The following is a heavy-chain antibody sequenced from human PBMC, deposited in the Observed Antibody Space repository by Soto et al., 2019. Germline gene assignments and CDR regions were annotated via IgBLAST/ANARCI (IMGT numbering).Heavy chain of an antibody. CDR1: GYIFTSYY. D-gene: IGHD2-15*01. Sequence: GASVKVTCKASGYIFTSYYIHWVRQAPGQGLEWMGWINPFDGSRMFAQSFEGRVTMTRDTSTSTVYREVSSLRSEATAVYYFASVTPRETIPFDYWGQGPLITVS. CDR3: ASVTPRETIPFDY. J-gene: IGHJ4*02. CDR2: INPFDGSR. V-gene: IGHV1-46*01.